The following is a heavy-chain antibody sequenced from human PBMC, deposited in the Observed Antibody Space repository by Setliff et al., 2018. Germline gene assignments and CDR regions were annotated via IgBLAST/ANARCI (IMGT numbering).Heavy chain of an antibody. D-gene: IGHD2-2*01. J-gene: IGHJ5*02. CDR1: GFTFGDYA. V-gene: IGHV3-49*04. CDR3: TYYCSSTSCYRDLDWFDP. CDR2: IRSKAYGGTT. Sequence: GGSLRLSCTASGFTFGDYAMSRVRQAPGKGLEWVGFIRSKAYGGTTEYAASVKGRFTISRDDSKSIAYLQMNSLKTEDTAVYYCTYYCSSTSCYRDLDWFDPWGQGTLVTVSS.